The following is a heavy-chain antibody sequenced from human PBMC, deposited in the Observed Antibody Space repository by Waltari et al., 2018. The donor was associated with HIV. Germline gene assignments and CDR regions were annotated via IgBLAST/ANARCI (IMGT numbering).Heavy chain of an antibody. D-gene: IGHD6-13*01. CDR2: IYPGDSGT. CDR3: ARRGMAAAGTGAGAFDY. CDR1: GYSFTNYW. Sequence: EVQLVQSGAEVKKPGESLKISCKGSGYSFTNYWIGWVRQMPGKGLEWMGIIYPGDSGTRYSPAFQGQVTISAVKSISTAYLQLSSLKASDTAMYYCARRGMAAAGTGAGAFDYWGQGTLVTVSS. V-gene: IGHV5-51*01. J-gene: IGHJ4*02.